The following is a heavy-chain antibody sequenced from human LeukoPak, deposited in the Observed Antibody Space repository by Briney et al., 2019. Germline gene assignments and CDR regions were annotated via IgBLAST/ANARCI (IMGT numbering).Heavy chain of an antibody. J-gene: IGHJ4*02. Sequence: PGGSLRLSCAASGFTVNTNDMSWVRQAPGKGLEWVSVIDSGGRTFYADSVKGRFTISRDNSKNTLYLQMNSLRAEDTAVYYCAAFAYDYWGQGTLVTVSS. CDR2: IDSGGRT. D-gene: IGHD2-21*01. CDR3: AAFAYDY. CDR1: GFTVNTND. V-gene: IGHV3-66*02.